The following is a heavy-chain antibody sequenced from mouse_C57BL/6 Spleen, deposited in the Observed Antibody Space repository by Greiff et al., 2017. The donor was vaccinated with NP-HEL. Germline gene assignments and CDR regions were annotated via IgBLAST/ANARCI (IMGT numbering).Heavy chain of an antibody. D-gene: IGHD1-1*01. V-gene: IGHV1-22*01. CDR3: ARPMITTVVAKGGYFDV. Sequence: SGPELVKPGASVKMSCKASGYTFTDYNMHWVKQSHGKSLEWIGYINPNNGGTSYNQKFKGKATLTVNKSSSTAYMELRSLTSEDSAVYYCARPMITTVVAKGGYFDVWGTGTTVTVSS. CDR1: GYTFTDYN. CDR2: INPNNGGT. J-gene: IGHJ1*03.